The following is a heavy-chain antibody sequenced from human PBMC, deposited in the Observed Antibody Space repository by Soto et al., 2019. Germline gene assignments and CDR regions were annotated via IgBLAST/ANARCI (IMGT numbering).Heavy chain of an antibody. Sequence: GGSLRLSCAASGFTFSSYSMNWVRQAPGKGLEWVSSISSSSSYIYYADSVKGRFTISRDNAKNSLYLQMNSLRAEDTAVYYCARFDGSSWYGGNYYYYYGMDVWGQGTTVTVSS. D-gene: IGHD6-13*01. CDR2: ISSSSSYI. J-gene: IGHJ6*02. CDR1: GFTFSSYS. CDR3: ARFDGSSWYGGNYYYYYGMDV. V-gene: IGHV3-21*01.